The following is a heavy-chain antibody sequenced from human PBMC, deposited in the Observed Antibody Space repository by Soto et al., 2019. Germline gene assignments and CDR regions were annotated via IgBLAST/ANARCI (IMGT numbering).Heavy chain of an antibody. D-gene: IGHD1-20*01. CDR3: ARRLIDTWNQGHAFDF. V-gene: IGHV4-39*01. Sequence: QLQLQESGPGLVKPAETLSLKCAVSGGSVSSGNYFWGWIRQPPGKGLEWIGNIDYNGDTYNSPSFKSRVTMSVDTAQNQFSLRLTYVTAADTAVYYCARRLIDTWNQGHAFDFWGQGTLVTVSS. J-gene: IGHJ3*01. CDR1: GGSVSSGNYF. CDR2: IDYNGDT.